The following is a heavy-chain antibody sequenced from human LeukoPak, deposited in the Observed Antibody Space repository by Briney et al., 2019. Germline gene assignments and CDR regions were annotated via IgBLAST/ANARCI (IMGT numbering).Heavy chain of an antibody. V-gene: IGHV1-69*15. J-gene: IGHJ6*03. CDR3: AKQGGARQDYYMDV. D-gene: IGHD1/OR15-1a*01. CDR2: IIPVFDTA. CDR1: VGSLKIYS. Sequence: SVTVSFTSSVGSLKIYSISWVRQAPGQGGEWMGRIIPVFDTAKYAQKFQGRVTITADGPCDKAKLELSRLTYGDKDRYLCAKQGGARQDYYMDVCGNGTTVTVSS.